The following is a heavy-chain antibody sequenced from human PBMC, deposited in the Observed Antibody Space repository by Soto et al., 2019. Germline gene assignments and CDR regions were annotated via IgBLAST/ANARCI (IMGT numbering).Heavy chain of an antibody. J-gene: IGHJ2*01. V-gene: IGHV1-3*01. CDR1: GYTLTSYA. D-gene: IGHD4-17*01. CDR3: ARDHQVLYGDYGWYFDL. CDR2: INAGNGNT. Sequence: GASVKVSCKASGYTLTSYAMHWVRQAPGQRLEWMGWINAGNGNTKYSQKFQGRVTITRDTSASTAYMELSSLRSEDTAVYYCARDHQVLYGDYGWYFDLWGRGTLVTVSS.